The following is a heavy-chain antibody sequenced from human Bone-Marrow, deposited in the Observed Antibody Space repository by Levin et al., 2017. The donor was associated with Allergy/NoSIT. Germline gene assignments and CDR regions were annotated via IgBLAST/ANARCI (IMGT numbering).Heavy chain of an antibody. J-gene: IGHJ4*02. CDR2: IKQDGSEK. CDR3: ARPGYCSSTSCRIAYYFDY. Sequence: PGGSLRLSCAASGFTFSSYWMSWVRQAPGKGLEWVANIKQDGSEKYYVDSVKGRFTISRDNAKNSLYLQMNSLRAEDTAVYYCARPGYCSSTSCRIAYYFDYWGQGTLVTVSS. D-gene: IGHD2-2*01. CDR1: GFTFSSYW. V-gene: IGHV3-7*01.